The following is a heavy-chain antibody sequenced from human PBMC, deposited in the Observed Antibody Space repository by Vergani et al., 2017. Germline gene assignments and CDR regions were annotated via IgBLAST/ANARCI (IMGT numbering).Heavy chain of an antibody. CDR3: TKGSFYYHDSAGHGYDPYTGFDL. D-gene: IGHD5-12*01. J-gene: IGHJ3*01. CDR2: ISGSSGAV. CDR1: GITFWKFG. Sequence: EVDLVESGGGLAKPGGSLRLSCEASGITFWKFGMHWVRQGPGKGLELVSGISGSSGAVDYADSVSGRFTISRENAKNSLFLEMNSLRFEDTAVYFCTKGSFYYHDSAGHGYDPYTGFDLWGQGTLVTVSS. V-gene: IGHV3-9*01.